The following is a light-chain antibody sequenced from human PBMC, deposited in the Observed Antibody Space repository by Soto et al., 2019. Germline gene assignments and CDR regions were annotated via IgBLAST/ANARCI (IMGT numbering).Light chain of an antibody. CDR1: SGPSSYI. V-gene: IGLV4-60*03. CDR2: LEGSGSY. J-gene: IGLJ2*01. Sequence: QPVLTQSSSASASLGSSVKLTCTLSSGPSSYIIAWHQQQPGKAPRYLMKLEGSGSYNKGSGVPDRFSGSSSGADRYLTISNLQSEDEADYYCETWDSNTRVFGGGTQLTVL. CDR3: ETWDSNTRV.